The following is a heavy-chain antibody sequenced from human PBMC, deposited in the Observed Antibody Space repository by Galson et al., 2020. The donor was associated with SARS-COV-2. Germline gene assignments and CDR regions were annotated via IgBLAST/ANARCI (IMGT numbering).Heavy chain of an antibody. J-gene: IGHJ4*02. CDR3: ARGGEWELPYDFDY. V-gene: IGHV3-30*04. D-gene: IGHD1-26*01. CDR2: ISSAGSNS. Sequence: GESLKLSCAASGFPFRNYVMHWVRQAPGKGQEWVAVISSAGSNSFYADSLKGRFTISRDNSKSTLYLQMNSLRAEDTAVYYCARGGEWELPYDFDYWGQGTLVTVSS. CDR1: GFPFRNYV.